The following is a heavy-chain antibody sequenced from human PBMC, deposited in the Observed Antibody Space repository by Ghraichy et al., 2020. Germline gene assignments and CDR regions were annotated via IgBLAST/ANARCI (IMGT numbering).Heavy chain of an antibody. V-gene: IGHV3-48*01. D-gene: IGHD2-21*02. CDR1: GFTFSSYS. CDR2: ISSSSSPI. Sequence: GESLNISCAASGFTFSSYSMNWVRQAPGKGLEWVAYISSSSSPIFYADSVMGRFTISRDNAKNSLYLQMNSLRADDTAVYYCAREAHCGGDCSTYLSVWGQGPTVTVSS. CDR3: AREAHCGGDCSTYLSV. J-gene: IGHJ6*01.